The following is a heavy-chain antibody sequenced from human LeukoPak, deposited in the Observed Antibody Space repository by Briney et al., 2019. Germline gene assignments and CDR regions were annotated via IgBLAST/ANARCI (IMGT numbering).Heavy chain of an antibody. CDR2: MNPNSGNT. D-gene: IGHD3-10*01. CDR3: ARGAQPFGPITDYYGMDV. V-gene: IGHV1-8*01. CDR1: GYTFTSYD. Sequence: ASVKVSCKASGYTFTSYDINWVRQATGQGLEWMGWMNPNSGNTGYAQKFQGRVTMTRNTSISTAYMELSSLRAEDTAVYYCARGAQPFGPITDYYGMDVWGQGTTVTVSS. J-gene: IGHJ6*02.